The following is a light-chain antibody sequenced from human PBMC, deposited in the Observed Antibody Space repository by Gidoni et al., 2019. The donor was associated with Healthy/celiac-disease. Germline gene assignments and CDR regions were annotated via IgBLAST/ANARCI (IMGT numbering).Light chain of an antibody. CDR3: QQYNNWPPYT. V-gene: IGKV3-15*01. Sequence: EIVMTPSPATLSVSPGERATLSCRASQSVSNNLAWYQQKPGQAPRLLIYGASTRATGIPARFSGSGSGTEFTLTISSLQSEDFAVYYCQQYNNWPPYTFGQXTKLEIK. CDR2: GAS. CDR1: QSVSNN. J-gene: IGKJ2*01.